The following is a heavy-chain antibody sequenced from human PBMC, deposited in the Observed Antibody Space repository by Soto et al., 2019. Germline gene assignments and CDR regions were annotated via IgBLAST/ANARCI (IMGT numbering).Heavy chain of an antibody. J-gene: IGHJ4*02. CDR2: MSGSGGST. CDR3: ATRRPAYVPGY. D-gene: IGHD3-16*01. V-gene: IGHV3-23*01. CDR1: GFPFSSYA. Sequence: PGGSLRLSCAACGFPFSSYAMSWVRQAPGTGLEWVSAMSGSGGSTYYADSVKGRFTISRDNSKNTLYLQMNSLRAEDTAVYYCATRRPAYVPGYSGQGTLVTVSS.